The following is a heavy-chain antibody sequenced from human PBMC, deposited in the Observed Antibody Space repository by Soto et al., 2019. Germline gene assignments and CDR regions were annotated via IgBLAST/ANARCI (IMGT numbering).Heavy chain of an antibody. CDR3: ARDQNYYASSGSITPRGAFDI. Sequence: ASVKVSCKASGYTFTSYGISWVRQAPGQGLEWMGWISAYNGNTNYAQKLQGRVTMTTDTSTSTAYMELRSLRSDDTAVYYCARDQNYYASSGSITPRGAFDIWGQGTMVTVSS. CDR1: GYTFTSYG. V-gene: IGHV1-18*01. J-gene: IGHJ3*02. D-gene: IGHD3-22*01. CDR2: ISAYNGNT.